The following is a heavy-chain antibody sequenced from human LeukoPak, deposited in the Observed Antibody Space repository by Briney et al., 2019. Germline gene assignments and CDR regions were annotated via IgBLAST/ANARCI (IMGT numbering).Heavy chain of an antibody. D-gene: IGHD6-19*01. V-gene: IGHV4-61*01. J-gene: IGHJ5*02. CDR2: IYYTGST. CDR3: ARDRAGEGFDP. CDR1: GDSVSSDSYY. Sequence: SETLSLTCTVSGDSVSSDSYYWSWIRQPPGKGLEWIGYIYYTGSTYYNPSLKSRVTISVDTSKNQFSLKLSSVTAADTAVYYCARDRAGEGFDPWGQGTLVTVSS.